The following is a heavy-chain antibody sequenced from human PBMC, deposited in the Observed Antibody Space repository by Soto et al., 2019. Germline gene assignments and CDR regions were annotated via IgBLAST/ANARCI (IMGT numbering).Heavy chain of an antibody. CDR3: ARVLGRGGFAYYYYYGMDV. CDR2: INHSGST. D-gene: IGHD3-10*01. Sequence: TSETLSLTCAFYGGSFSGYYWSWIRQPPGKGLEWIGEINHSGSTNYNPSLKSRVTISVDTSKNQFSLKLSSVTAADTAVYYCARVLGRGGFAYYYYYGMDVWGQGTTVTVSS. V-gene: IGHV4-34*01. CDR1: GGSFSGYY. J-gene: IGHJ6*02.